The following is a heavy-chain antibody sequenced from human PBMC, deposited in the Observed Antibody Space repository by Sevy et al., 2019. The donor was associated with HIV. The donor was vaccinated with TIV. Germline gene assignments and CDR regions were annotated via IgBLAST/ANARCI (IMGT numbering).Heavy chain of an antibody. V-gene: IGHV3-13*01. CDR2: IGSGGDA. J-gene: IGHJ6*02. Sequence: GGSLRLSCGASGFTFSSYDMHWVRQAAGKGLEWVSGIGSGGDAYYPGSVKGRFTISRGNAKNSLYLQTNSLRAGDTAVYYCARSGGYSDYGMDVWGQGTTVTVSS. CDR3: ARSGGYSDYGMDV. D-gene: IGHD5-12*01. CDR1: GFTFSSYD.